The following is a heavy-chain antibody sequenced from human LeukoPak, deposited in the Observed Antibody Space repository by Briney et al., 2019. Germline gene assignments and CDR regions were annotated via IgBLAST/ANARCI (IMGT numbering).Heavy chain of an antibody. Sequence: GESLKISCKGSGYTFTSYGISWVRQAPGQGLEWMGWISAYNGNTNYAQKLQGRVTMTTDTSTSTAYMELRSLRSDDTAVYYCARDLFDGRYCSSTSCYTEGVAAFDIWGQGTMVTVSS. D-gene: IGHD2-2*02. J-gene: IGHJ3*02. V-gene: IGHV1-18*01. CDR1: GYTFTSYG. CDR3: ARDLFDGRYCSSTSCYTEGVAAFDI. CDR2: ISAYNGNT.